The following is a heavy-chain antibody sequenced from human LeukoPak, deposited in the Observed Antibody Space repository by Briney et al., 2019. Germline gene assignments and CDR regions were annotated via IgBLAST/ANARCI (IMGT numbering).Heavy chain of an antibody. Sequence: GGSLRLPCAASGFTFSSYAMSWVRQAPGKGLEWVSAISGSGGSTYYADSVKGRFTISRDNSKNTLYLQMNSLRAEDTAVYYCAKDWGGVDAFDIWGQGTMVTVSS. V-gene: IGHV3-23*01. CDR2: ISGSGGST. CDR1: GFTFSSYA. CDR3: AKDWGGVDAFDI. J-gene: IGHJ3*02. D-gene: IGHD3-16*01.